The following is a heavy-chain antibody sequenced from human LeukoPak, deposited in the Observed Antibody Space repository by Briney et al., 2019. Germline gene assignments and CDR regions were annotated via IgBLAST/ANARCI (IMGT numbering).Heavy chain of an antibody. Sequence: ASVKVSCKVSGYTLTELSMHWVRQAPGKGLEWMGGFDPEDGETIYAQKFQDRVTMTEDTSTDTAYMELSSLRSEDTAVYYCATVATVTATDYYYGMDVWGQGTTVTVSS. CDR3: ATVATVTATDYYYGMDV. D-gene: IGHD4-11*01. CDR1: GYTLTELS. CDR2: FDPEDGET. J-gene: IGHJ6*02. V-gene: IGHV1-24*01.